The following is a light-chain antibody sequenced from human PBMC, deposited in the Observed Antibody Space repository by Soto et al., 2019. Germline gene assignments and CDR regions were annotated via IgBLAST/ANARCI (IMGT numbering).Light chain of an antibody. V-gene: IGKV1-27*01. CDR1: QGITDY. CDR2: AAS. CDR3: QNYNRAPWT. J-gene: IGKJ1*01. Sequence: DIQMTQSPSSLSASAGDRVTITCRASQGITDYLAWYQQKPGQVPNLLIYAASTLQSGVPSRFSGSGSGTDFTLTITGLQPEDVATYYCQNYNRAPWTFGQGTKVEIK.